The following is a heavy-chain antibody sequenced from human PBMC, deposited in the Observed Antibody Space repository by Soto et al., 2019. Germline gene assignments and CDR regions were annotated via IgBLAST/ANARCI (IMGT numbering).Heavy chain of an antibody. CDR2: IYYSGST. D-gene: IGHD2-21*01. CDR3: ARDYSYGMDV. CDR1: GGSFSSSSYY. J-gene: IGHJ6*02. V-gene: IGHV4-61*01. Sequence: SETLSLTCTVSGGSFSSSSYYWSWIRQPPGKGLEWIGYIYYSGSTNYNPSLKSRVTISVDTSKNQFSLKLSSVTAADTAVYYCARDYSYGMDVWGQGTTVTVSS.